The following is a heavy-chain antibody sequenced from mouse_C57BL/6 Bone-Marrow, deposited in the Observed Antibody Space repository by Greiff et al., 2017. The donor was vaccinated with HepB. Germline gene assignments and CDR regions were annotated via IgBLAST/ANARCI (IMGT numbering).Heavy chain of an antibody. J-gene: IGHJ2*01. V-gene: IGHV14-4*01. Sequence: VQLQQSGAELVRPGASVKLSCTASGFNIKDDYMHWVKQRPEQGLEWIGWIDPENGDTEYASKFQGKATITADTSSNTAYLQLSSLTSEDTAVYYCTTYGSSCPYFDYWGQGTTLTVSS. CDR2: IDPENGDT. CDR1: GFNIKDDY. D-gene: IGHD1-1*01. CDR3: TTYGSSCPYFDY.